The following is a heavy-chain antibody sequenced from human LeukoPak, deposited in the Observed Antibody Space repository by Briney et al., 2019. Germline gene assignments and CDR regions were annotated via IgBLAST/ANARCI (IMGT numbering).Heavy chain of an antibody. Sequence: KPSETLSLTCIVSGGSMSGYYWSWIRQPPGKGLEWIGHTFSGGATTYNPSLKSRVTMSIDTSKNQLSLKLNSVTAADTAVYYCARSGGSSSGSLGLWYSDIWGQGTMVTVSS. CDR1: GGSMSGYY. CDR3: ARSGGSSSGSLGLWYSDI. CDR2: TFSGGAT. D-gene: IGHD6-19*01. J-gene: IGHJ3*02. V-gene: IGHV4-4*09.